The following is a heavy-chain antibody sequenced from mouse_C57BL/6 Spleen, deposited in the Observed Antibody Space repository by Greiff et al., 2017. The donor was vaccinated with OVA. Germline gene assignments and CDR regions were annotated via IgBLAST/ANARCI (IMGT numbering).Heavy chain of an antibody. V-gene: IGHV1-52*01. CDR2: IDPSDSET. CDR1: GYTFTSYW. Sequence: QVQLQQPGAELVRPGSSVKLSCKASGYTFTSYWMHWVKQRPIQGLEWIGNIDPSDSETHYNQKFKDKATLTVDKSSSTAYMQLSSRTSEDSAVYYCASLGGAWFADRGQGTLVTVSA. CDR3: ASLGGAWFAD. D-gene: IGHD4-1*01. J-gene: IGHJ3*01.